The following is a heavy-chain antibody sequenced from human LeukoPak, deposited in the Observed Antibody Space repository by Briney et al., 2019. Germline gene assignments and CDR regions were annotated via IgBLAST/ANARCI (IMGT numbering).Heavy chain of an antibody. Sequence: PGGSLRLSCAASGFTFNTFFMSWVRQAPGKGLEWVSSISSGGSTAYYADSVKGRFTISRDNSKNTLYLQMNSLRAEDTAVYYCAKISIVGAIMYYFDYWGQGTLVTVSS. V-gene: IGHV3-23*01. J-gene: IGHJ4*02. D-gene: IGHD1-26*01. CDR1: GFTFNTFF. CDR2: ISSGGSTA. CDR3: AKISIVGAIMYYFDY.